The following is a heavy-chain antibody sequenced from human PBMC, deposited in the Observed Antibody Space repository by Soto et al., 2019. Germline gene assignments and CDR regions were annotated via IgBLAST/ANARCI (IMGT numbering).Heavy chain of an antibody. CDR2: IYGSGRGI. D-gene: IGHD2-21*01. Sequence: GSLRLSCTASGLPHSNFAMMWVRQAPGKGLECVSGIYGSGRGIEYADSVKGRFTISRDNSKNTVYLQMTDLRADDTAVYYCAKDAVYNDGLWLMDHWGQGTQVTVSS. J-gene: IGHJ4*02. CDR1: GLPHSNFA. CDR3: AKDAVYNDGLWLMDH. V-gene: IGHV3-23*05.